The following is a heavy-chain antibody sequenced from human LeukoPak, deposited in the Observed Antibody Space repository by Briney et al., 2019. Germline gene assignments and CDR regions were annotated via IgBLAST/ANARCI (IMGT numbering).Heavy chain of an antibody. CDR1: GFTFSSYW. D-gene: IGHD5-24*01. J-gene: IGHJ6*03. CDR2: IKQDGSEK. CDR3: AREDGDRDLDCMDV. V-gene: IGHV3-7*01. Sequence: GGSLRLSCAASGFTFSSYWMSWVRQAPGKGLEWVANIKQDGSEKYYVDSVKGRFTISRDNAKNSLYLQMNSLRVEDTAVYYCAREDGDRDLDCMDVWGKGTTVTVSS.